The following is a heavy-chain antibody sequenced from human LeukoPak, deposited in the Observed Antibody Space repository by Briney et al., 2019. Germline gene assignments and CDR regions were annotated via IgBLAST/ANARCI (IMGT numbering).Heavy chain of an antibody. D-gene: IGHD4-17*01. CDR2: INSDGSST. CDR3: AREKDYGDNDASDI. Sequence: GESLRLSCAASGFTFSSYWMHWVRQAPGKGLVWVSRINSDGSSTSYADSVKGRFTISRDNAKNTLYMQMNSLRAEDTAVYYCAREKDYGDNDASDIWGQGTMVTVSS. V-gene: IGHV3-74*01. CDR1: GFTFSSYW. J-gene: IGHJ3*02.